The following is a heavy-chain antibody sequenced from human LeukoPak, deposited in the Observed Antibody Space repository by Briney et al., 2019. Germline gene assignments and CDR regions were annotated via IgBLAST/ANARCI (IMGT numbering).Heavy chain of an antibody. J-gene: IGHJ3*02. CDR2: IYSGGST. CDR1: GFTVSSNY. CDR3: ARAVAERAFDI. Sequence: GSLRLSCAASGFTVSSNYMSWVRQAPGKGLEWVSVIYSGGSTYYADSVKGRFTISRDNSKNTLYLQMNSLRAEDTAVYYCARAVAERAFDIWGQGTMVTVSS. V-gene: IGHV3-66*01. D-gene: IGHD6-19*01.